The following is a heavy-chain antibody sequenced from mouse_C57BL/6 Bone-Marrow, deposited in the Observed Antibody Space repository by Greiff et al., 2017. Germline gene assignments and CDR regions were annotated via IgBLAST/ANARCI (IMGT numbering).Heavy chain of an antibody. V-gene: IGHV1-81*01. CDR2: IYPRTGNT. CDR1: GYTFTSYG. Sequence: VQLQQSGAELARPGASVKLSCKASGYTFTSYGISWVKQRPGQGLEWIGDIYPRTGNTYYNAKFKGQATLTADKSSSTAYMELRSLTSEDSAVYFCARSGYGNHYAMDYWGQGTSLTVSS. D-gene: IGHD2-10*02. J-gene: IGHJ4*01. CDR3: ARSGYGNHYAMDY.